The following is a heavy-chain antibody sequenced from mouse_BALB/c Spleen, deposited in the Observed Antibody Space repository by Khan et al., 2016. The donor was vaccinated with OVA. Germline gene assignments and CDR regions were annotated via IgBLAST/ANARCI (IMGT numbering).Heavy chain of an antibody. V-gene: IGHV1S136*01. Sequence: VQLQQSGPELVKPGASVTMSCKASGYTFTNYIIHWVKQKPGQGLQWIGYINPYNDGAKYNDKFKDKATLTSDKSSSTASMELSVLTSEDSAVYYWARENGSSGWFAYWGQGTLVTGSA. CDR3: ARENGSSGWFAY. J-gene: IGHJ3*01. CDR2: INPYNDGA. CDR1: GYTFTNYI. D-gene: IGHD1-1*01.